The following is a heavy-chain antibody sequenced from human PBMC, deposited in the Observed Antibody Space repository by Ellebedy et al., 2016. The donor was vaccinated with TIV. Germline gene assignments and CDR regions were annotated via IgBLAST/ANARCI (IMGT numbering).Heavy chain of an antibody. CDR1: GFSLSTSGMC. J-gene: IGHJ3*02. CDR3: ARISRDAFDI. Sequence: SGPTLVKPTQTLTLTCTFSGFSLSTSGMCVSWIRQPPGKALEWLARIDWDDDTFYSKSLRTRLTISKDISKNQVVLTMTVMDPVDTGTYYCARISRDAFDIWGQGTTVLVSS. V-gene: IGHV2-70*17. CDR2: IDWDDDT.